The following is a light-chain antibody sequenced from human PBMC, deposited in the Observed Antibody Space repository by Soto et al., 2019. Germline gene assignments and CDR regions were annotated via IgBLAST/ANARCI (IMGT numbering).Light chain of an antibody. J-gene: IGLJ3*02. CDR3: SSYTTTTRL. CDR1: SSDIGSNNY. Sequence: QSALTQPASVSGSPGQSITISCTGTSSDIGSNNYVSWFQQRPGKAPTLIIYEVSNRPSGVSTHFSGSKSGNTASLTISGLLAEDEAEYHCSSYTTTTRLFGGGTKLTVL. V-gene: IGLV2-14*01. CDR2: EVS.